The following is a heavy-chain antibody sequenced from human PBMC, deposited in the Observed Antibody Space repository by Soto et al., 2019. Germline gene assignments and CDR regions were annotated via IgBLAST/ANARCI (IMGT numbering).Heavy chain of an antibody. Sequence: QVQLQQWGAGLLKPSETLSLTCAVYDGSFSGYQWSWIRQTPGKGLEWIGGINDSGNINYNPSLRSRVTNLVDSPKKQISLRLSSVAAADTAVYYCARGLIMCFGELSRRGGYYYYMDVWGKGTTVTVSS. CDR2: INDSGNI. CDR3: ARGLIMCFGELSRRGGYYYYMDV. J-gene: IGHJ6*03. V-gene: IGHV4-34*01. D-gene: IGHD3-10*01. CDR1: DGSFSGYQ.